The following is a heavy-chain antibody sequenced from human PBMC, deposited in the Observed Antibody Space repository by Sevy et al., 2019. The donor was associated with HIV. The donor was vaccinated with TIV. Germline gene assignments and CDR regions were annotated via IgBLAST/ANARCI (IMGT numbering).Heavy chain of an antibody. J-gene: IGHJ4*02. CDR1: GFTFSTYN. CDR2: IWSSSSYI. Sequence: ESLKISCAASGFTFSTYNMNWVRQAPGKGLEWVSSIWSSSSYIYYADSVKGRFTISRDNAKNSLYLQMNSLKVEDTAVYYCARDRTYGSFIDYWGQGTLVTVSS. V-gene: IGHV3-21*01. CDR3: ARDRTYGSFIDY. D-gene: IGHD3-10*01.